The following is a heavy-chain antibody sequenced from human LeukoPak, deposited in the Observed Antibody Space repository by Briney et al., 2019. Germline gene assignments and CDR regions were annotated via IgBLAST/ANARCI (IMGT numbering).Heavy chain of an antibody. CDR3: AREYRGYGYSF. CDR2: IYYSGST. D-gene: IGHD5-12*01. CDR1: GGSISSYY. V-gene: IGHV4-59*12. J-gene: IGHJ4*02. Sequence: PSETLSLTCTVSGGSISSYYWSWIRQPPGKGLEWIGYIYYSGSTYYNPSLKSRVTISVDTSKNQFSLKLSSVTAADTAVYYCAREYRGYGYSFWGQGTLVTVSS.